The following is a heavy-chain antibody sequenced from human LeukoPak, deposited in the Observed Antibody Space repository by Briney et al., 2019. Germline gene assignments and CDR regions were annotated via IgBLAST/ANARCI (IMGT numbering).Heavy chain of an antibody. V-gene: IGHV1-46*01. CDR3: ARTRGYYFDY. Sequence: ASVKVSCKASGYSFTNYYMHWVRQAPGQGLEWMGMINPSGGSTTYAQKFQGRVTMTRDMSTSTVYMELSSLTSEDTAVYYCARTRGYYFDYWGQGTLVTV. CDR2: INPSGGST. CDR1: GYSFTNYY. J-gene: IGHJ4*02.